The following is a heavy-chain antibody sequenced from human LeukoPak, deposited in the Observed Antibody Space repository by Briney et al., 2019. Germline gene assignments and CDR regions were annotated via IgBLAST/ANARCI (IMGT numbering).Heavy chain of an antibody. CDR1: GYTFTGYH. Sequence: GASVKVSCKASGYTFTGYHMHWVRQAPGQGLEWMGRINPNSGDTNSAQKFHGRVAMTRDTSISTAFMELTRLRSDDTAVYYSARDYCSSTSCLFDYWGQGTLVTVSS. CDR2: INPNSGDT. CDR3: ARDYCSSTSCLFDY. D-gene: IGHD2-2*01. J-gene: IGHJ4*02. V-gene: IGHV1-2*06.